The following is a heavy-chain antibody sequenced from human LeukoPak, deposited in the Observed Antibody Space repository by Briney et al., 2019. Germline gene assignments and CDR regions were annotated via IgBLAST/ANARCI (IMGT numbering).Heavy chain of an antibody. CDR2: INTDGSST. CDR1: GFTFNNYW. V-gene: IGHV3-74*01. D-gene: IGHD3-10*01. J-gene: IGHJ4*02. CDR3: ARDDYYGSGSPDY. Sequence: GGSLRLSCAASGFTFNNYWMHWVCQAPGKGLVWVSRINTDGSSTSYADSVKGRFTISRDNAKNTLYLQMNSLRAEDTAVYYCARDDYYGSGSPDYWGQGTLVTVSS.